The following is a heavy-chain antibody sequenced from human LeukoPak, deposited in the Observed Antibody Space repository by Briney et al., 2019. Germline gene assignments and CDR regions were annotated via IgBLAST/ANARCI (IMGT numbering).Heavy chain of an antibody. D-gene: IGHD5-12*01. J-gene: IGHJ4*02. Sequence: AASVKVSCKASGYTFTNYDISWVRQAPGQGLEWMGWMNPNSGNTGYAEKFRGRVTMTRDTSISTAYMELSSLRSDDTAVYYCARNSGLADCWGQGTLVTVSS. V-gene: IGHV1-8*01. CDR1: GYTFTNYD. CDR2: MNPNSGNT. CDR3: ARNSGLADC.